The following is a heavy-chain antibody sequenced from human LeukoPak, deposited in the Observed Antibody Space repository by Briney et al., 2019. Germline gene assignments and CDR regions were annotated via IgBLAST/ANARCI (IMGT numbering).Heavy chain of an antibody. CDR2: ISAYNGNT. CDR3: ARARGRIAVAGIDY. V-gene: IGHV1-18*04. J-gene: IGHJ4*02. D-gene: IGHD6-19*01. CDR1: GYTITRYG. Sequence: ASVKVSCKASGYTITRYGISWVRQAPGQGLEWMGWISAYNGNTNYAQKLQGRVTMTTDTSTSTAYMELRSLRSDDTAVYYCARARGRIAVAGIDYWGQGTLVTVSS.